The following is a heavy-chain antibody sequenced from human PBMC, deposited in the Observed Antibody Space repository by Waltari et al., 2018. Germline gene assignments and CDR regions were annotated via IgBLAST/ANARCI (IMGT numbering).Heavy chain of an antibody. CDR2: ISVYSGNT. CDR3: ATLETTNYRTLDH. Sequence: HGLEWMGWISVYSGNTNYAHNLLGRVTMTTDTSTSTVYMDLRDLTSDDTAIYYCATLETTNYRTLDHWGQGTLVTVSS. V-gene: IGHV1-18*01. D-gene: IGHD1-1*01. J-gene: IGHJ4*02.